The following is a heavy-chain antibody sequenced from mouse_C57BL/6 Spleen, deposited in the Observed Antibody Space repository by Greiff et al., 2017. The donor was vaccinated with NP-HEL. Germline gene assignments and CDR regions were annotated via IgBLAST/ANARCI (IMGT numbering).Heavy chain of an antibody. Sequence: EVQLVESGGGLVQPGGSLSLSCAASGFTFTDYYMSWVRQPPGQALEWLGFIRNNANGYTSEYSVYVKGRFPISTDNSQSILYLQMNALIAEDSATYYCARYPVVATGWYFDVWGTGTTVTVAS. J-gene: IGHJ1*03. CDR1: GFTFTDYY. CDR2: IRNNANGYTS. V-gene: IGHV7-3*01. CDR3: ARYPVVATGWYFDV. D-gene: IGHD1-1*01.